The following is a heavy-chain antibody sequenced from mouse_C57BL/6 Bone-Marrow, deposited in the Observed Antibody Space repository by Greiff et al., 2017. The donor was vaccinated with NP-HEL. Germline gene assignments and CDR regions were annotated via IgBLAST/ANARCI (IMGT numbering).Heavy chain of an antibody. CDR3: TTTVAGDFDY. V-gene: IGHV14-4*01. D-gene: IGHD1-1*01. Sequence: EVKLVESGAELVRPGASVKLSCTASGFNIKDDYMHWVKQRPEQGLEWIGWIDPENGDTEYASKFQGKATITADTSSNTAYLQLSSLTSEDTAVYYCTTTVAGDFDYWGQGTTLTVSS. J-gene: IGHJ2*01. CDR2: IDPENGDT. CDR1: GFNIKDDY.